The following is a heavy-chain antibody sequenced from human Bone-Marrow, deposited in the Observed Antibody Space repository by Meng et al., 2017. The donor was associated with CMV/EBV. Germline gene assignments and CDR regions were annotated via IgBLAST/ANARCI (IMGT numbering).Heavy chain of an antibody. CDR1: GYTFTGYY. Sequence: ASVKVSCKASGYTFTGYYMHWVRQAPGQGLEWMGWINPNSGGTNYAQKFQGRVTMTRDTSTSTVYMELSSLRSEDTAVYYCARDPCSTTCPGGRFDPWGQGTLVTFSS. D-gene: IGHD2-2*01. V-gene: IGHV1-2*02. CDR3: ARDPCSTTCPGGRFDP. CDR2: INPNSGGT. J-gene: IGHJ5*02.